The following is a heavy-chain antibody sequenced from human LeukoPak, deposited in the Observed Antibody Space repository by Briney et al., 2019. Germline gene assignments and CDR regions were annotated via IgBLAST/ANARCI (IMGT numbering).Heavy chain of an antibody. V-gene: IGHV3-11*04. Sequence: GGSLRLSCAASGFTFSDYYMSWIRQAPGKGLEWVSYISSSGSTIYYADSVKGRFTISRDNAKNSLYLQMNSLRAEDTAVYYCARVSSSGYGVSSGLFYWGQGTLVTVSS. CDR3: ARVSSSGYGVSSGLFY. CDR2: ISSSGSTI. CDR1: GFTFSDYY. J-gene: IGHJ4*02. D-gene: IGHD5-18*01.